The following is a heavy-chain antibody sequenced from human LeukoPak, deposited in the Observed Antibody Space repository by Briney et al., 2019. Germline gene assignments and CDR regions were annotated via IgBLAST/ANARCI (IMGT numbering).Heavy chain of an antibody. Sequence: QPGGSLRLSCAASGFTFSRYAMTWVRQAPGKGLEWVSAISGGGGRAYYADSVKGRFTISRDNPKNTLYLQMDSLRAEDTAIYYCAKVYEQIVVVTAIDYWGQGTLVTVSS. CDR1: GFTFSRYA. CDR2: ISGGGGRA. D-gene: IGHD2-21*02. V-gene: IGHV3-23*01. CDR3: AKVYEQIVVVTAIDY. J-gene: IGHJ4*02.